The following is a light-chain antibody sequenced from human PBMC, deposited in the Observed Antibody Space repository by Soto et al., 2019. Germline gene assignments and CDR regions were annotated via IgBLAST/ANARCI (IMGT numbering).Light chain of an antibody. J-gene: IGKJ1*01. Sequence: EIVMTQSPATLSVSPGGRATLSCGARHNIDSRLAWYQLKRGQPPRLLIHGASTRATGVAPRFSGSGSGTEYTLTISSLQYEDFAVYFCQQYANWPQWTFGQGTKVEI. CDR3: QQYANWPQWT. V-gene: IGKV3-15*01. CDR2: GAS. CDR1: HNIDSR.